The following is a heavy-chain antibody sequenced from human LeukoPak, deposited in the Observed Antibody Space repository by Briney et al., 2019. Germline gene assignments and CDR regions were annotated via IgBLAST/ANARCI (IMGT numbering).Heavy chain of an antibody. CDR3: ARGGRIAARPMHY. D-gene: IGHD6-6*01. CDR1: GGSISSGGYY. V-gene: IGHV4-31*03. CDR2: IYYSGST. J-gene: IGHJ4*02. Sequence: SQTLSLTCTVSGGSISSGGYYWSWIRQHPGKGLEWIGYIYYSGSTYYNPSLKSRVTISVDTSKNQFSLKLSSVTAADTAVYYCARGGRIAARPMHYWGQGTLVTVSS.